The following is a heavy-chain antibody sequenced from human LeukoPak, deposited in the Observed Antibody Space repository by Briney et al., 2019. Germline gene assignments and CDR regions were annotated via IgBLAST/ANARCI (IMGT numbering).Heavy chain of an antibody. J-gene: IGHJ4*02. CDR3: VVGITGV. V-gene: IGHV1-24*01. Sequence: ASVKVSCKASGGTFSSYAISWVRQAPGQGLEWMGGFDPEDGETIYAQKFQGRVTMTEDTSTDTAYMELSSLRSEDTAVYYCVVGITGVWGQGTLVTVSS. D-gene: IGHD1-14*01. CDR2: FDPEDGET. CDR1: GGTFSSYA.